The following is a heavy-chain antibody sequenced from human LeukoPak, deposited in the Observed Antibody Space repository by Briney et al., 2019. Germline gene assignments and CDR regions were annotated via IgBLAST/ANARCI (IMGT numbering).Heavy chain of an antibody. J-gene: IGHJ4*02. CDR2: INSDGSST. Sequence: GGSLRLSCAASGFTFSSYWMHWVRHAPGKGLVWVSRINSDGSSTSYADSVKGRFTISRDNAKNTLYLQMNSLRAEDTAVYYCARESSVGAHKAFDYWGQGTLVTVSS. V-gene: IGHV3-74*01. CDR3: ARESSVGAHKAFDY. D-gene: IGHD1-26*01. CDR1: GFTFSSYW.